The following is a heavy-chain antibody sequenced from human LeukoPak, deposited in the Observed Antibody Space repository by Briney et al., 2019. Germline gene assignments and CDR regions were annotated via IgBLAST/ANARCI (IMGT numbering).Heavy chain of an antibody. D-gene: IGHD6-19*01. CDR1: GGTFSSYA. V-gene: IGHV1-69*06. Sequence: SVTVSFKASGGTFSSYAISWVRQAPGQGLEWMGGIIPIFGTANYSQKFQGRVTITADKSTSTAYMELSSLRSEDTAVYYCATGSQYSSGWDPGHYYGMDVWGKGTTVTVSS. CDR3: ATGSQYSSGWDPGHYYGMDV. J-gene: IGHJ6*04. CDR2: IIPIFGTA.